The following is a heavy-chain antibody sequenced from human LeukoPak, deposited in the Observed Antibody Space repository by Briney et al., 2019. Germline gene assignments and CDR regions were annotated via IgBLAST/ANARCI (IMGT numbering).Heavy chain of an antibody. Sequence: SEALSLTCTVSGASFSSSSYSWAWIRQPPGKGLECIGTMYYSGSTYYNPSLKSRVTISLDTSRNQFSLKLSSVTAADTAVYYCAGAQLRLGGLSLVSWGQGTLVTVSS. J-gene: IGHJ5*02. CDR2: MYYSGST. CDR1: GASFSSSSYS. CDR3: AGAQLRLGGLSLVS. V-gene: IGHV4-39*07. D-gene: IGHD3-16*02.